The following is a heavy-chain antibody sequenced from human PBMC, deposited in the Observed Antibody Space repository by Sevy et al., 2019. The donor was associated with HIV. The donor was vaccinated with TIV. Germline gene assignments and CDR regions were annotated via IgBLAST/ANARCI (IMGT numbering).Heavy chain of an antibody. Sequence: GGSLRLSCTASGFTFSSYEMNWVRQAPGKGLEWVSYISNSGSTIHYSDSVKGRFTISRDNAKNSLYLQMNSLRAEDTAVYYCAKGSMLPAYYFDYWGQGTLVTVSS. CDR3: AKGSMLPAYYFDY. V-gene: IGHV3-48*03. CDR2: ISNSGSTI. CDR1: GFTFSSYE. J-gene: IGHJ4*02. D-gene: IGHD2-2*01.